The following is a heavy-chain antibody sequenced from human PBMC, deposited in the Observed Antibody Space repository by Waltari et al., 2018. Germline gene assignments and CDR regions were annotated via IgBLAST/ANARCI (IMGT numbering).Heavy chain of an antibody. CDR2: IHHSGTT. Sequence: QVQLHQWGAGLLKPSETLSLTCGVSGGSFNDYYWTGIRQPPGKGLEWIREIHHSGTTDNNPSLNSRLTMSVDTSKKQISLKMSSVTAADTAVYYCARGDLHYGSSGFFYWGQGALVTVSS. J-gene: IGHJ4*02. D-gene: IGHD3-22*01. V-gene: IGHV4-34*01. CDR3: ARGDLHYGSSGFFY. CDR1: GGSFNDYY.